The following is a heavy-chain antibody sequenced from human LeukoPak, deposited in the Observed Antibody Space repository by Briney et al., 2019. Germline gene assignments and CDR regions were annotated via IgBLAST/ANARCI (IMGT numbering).Heavy chain of an antibody. CDR2: ISYDGSNK. J-gene: IGHJ4*02. CDR1: GFTFSSYG. V-gene: IGHV3-30*03. CDR3: AISPPWEPYFDY. D-gene: IGHD1-26*01. Sequence: GGSLRLSCVASGFTFSSYGMHWVRQAPGKGLEWVAVISYDGSNKYYADSVKGRFTISRDNSKNTLYLQMNSLRAEDTAVYYCAISPPWEPYFDYWGQGTLVTVSS.